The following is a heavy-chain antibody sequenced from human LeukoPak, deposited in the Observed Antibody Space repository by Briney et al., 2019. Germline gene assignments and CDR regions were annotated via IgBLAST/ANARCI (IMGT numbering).Heavy chain of an antibody. CDR2: ISGGSDTI. Sequence: QSGGSLRLSCAASGFTFSPYPMNWVRQAPGKGLEWVSYISGGSDTIHYADSVKGRFTISRDNAKNSLYLQMNSLRAEDMAVYYCARDLGRDRYFDSWGQGTLVTVSS. D-gene: IGHD5-24*01. CDR1: GFTFSPYP. CDR3: ARDLGRDRYFDS. V-gene: IGHV3-48*04. J-gene: IGHJ4*02.